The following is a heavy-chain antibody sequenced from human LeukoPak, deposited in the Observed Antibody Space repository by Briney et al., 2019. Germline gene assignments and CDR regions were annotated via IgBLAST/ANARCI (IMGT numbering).Heavy chain of an antibody. J-gene: IGHJ3*02. Sequence: PSETLSLTCTVSGGSISSASYFWSWLRQHPGKGLEWIGYIYYTGSAYYNLSLKSRLSISLDTSKNQFSLKLSSVTAADTAVYYCARDFNAFDIWGQGTMVTVSS. CDR2: IYYTGSA. V-gene: IGHV4-31*03. CDR3: ARDFNAFDI. CDR1: GGSISSASYF.